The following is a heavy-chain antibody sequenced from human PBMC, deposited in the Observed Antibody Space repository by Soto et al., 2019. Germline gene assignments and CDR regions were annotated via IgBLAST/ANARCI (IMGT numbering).Heavy chain of an antibody. CDR3: ARYSGKYQGPIDY. CDR1: GFTFSHYG. Sequence: QVQLVESGGGVVQPGRSLRLSCAASGFTFSHYGIHWVRQAPGKGLEWLAVISYDGSNKHYADSVKGRFTVSRDNSQTTLYLQRNSLRAEDTAVYFCARYSGKYQGPIDYWGQGTLVTVSS. D-gene: IGHD1-26*01. CDR2: ISYDGSNK. V-gene: IGHV3-30*03. J-gene: IGHJ4*02.